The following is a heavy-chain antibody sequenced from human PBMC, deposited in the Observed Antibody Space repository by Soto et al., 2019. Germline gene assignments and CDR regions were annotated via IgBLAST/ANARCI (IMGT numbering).Heavy chain of an antibody. CDR1: GLTFSSYG. V-gene: IGHV3-30*18. CDR3: AKEATVTLDY. J-gene: IGHJ4*02. CDR2: ISYDGSNK. Sequence: GSLRLSCXASGLTFSSYGMHWVRQAPGKGLEWVAVISYDGSNKYYADSVKGRFTISRDNSKNTLYLQMNSLRAEDTAVYYCAKEATVTLDYWGQGTLVTVSS. D-gene: IGHD4-17*01.